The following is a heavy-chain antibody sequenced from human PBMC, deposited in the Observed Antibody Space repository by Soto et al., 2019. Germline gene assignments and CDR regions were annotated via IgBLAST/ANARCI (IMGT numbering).Heavy chain of an antibody. CDR2: IYYSGST. J-gene: IGHJ3*02. V-gene: IGHV4-39*01. D-gene: IGHD5-18*01. CDR1: GGSISSSSYY. CDR3: ARRDTFTFDI. Sequence: SETLSLTCTVSGGSISSSSYYWGWIRQPPGKGLEWIGSIYYSGSTYYNPSLKSRVTISVDTSKNQFSLKLSSVTAADTAVYYCARRDTFTFDIWGQGTMVTVSS.